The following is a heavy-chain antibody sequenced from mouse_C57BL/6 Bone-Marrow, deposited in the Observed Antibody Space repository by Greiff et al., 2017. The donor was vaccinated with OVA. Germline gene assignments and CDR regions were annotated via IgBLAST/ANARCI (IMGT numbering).Heavy chain of an antibody. Sequence: VQLQQPGAELVKPGASVKLSCKASGYTFTSYWMHWVKQRPGQGLEWIGMIHPNSGSTNYNEKFKSKATLTVDKSSSTAYMQLSSLTSEDSAVYYCARGTLLPSTYYFDYWGQGTTLTVSS. D-gene: IGHD1-1*01. CDR3: ARGTLLPSTYYFDY. J-gene: IGHJ2*01. CDR2: IHPNSGST. V-gene: IGHV1-64*01. CDR1: GYTFTSYW.